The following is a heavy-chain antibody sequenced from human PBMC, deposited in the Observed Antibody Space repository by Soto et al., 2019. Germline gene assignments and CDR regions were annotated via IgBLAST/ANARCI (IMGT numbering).Heavy chain of an antibody. CDR2: IYSGGST. Sequence: EVQLVESGGGLVQPGGSLRLSCAASGFTVSSNYMSWVRQAPGKGLEWVSVIYSGGSTYYADSVKGRFTISRDNSKNTLYLQMNSLRAEDTAVYYCARTLITFGGVIVPSAFDIWGRGTMVTVSS. D-gene: IGHD3-16*02. CDR1: GFTVSSNY. CDR3: ARTLITFGGVIVPSAFDI. V-gene: IGHV3-66*01. J-gene: IGHJ3*02.